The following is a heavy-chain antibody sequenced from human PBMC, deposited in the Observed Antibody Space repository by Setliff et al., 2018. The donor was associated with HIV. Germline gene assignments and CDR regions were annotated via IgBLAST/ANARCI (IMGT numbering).Heavy chain of an antibody. CDR1: GLTFSNAW. V-gene: IGHV3-15*01. CDR2: IKSKSDGGTK. Sequence: PGGSLRLSCAASGLTFSNAWMNWVRQAPGKGPEWVGRIKSKSDGGTKDYAAPVKGRFTISRDDSKNTLYLQMNSLKTEDTALYYCARVPFKQQLDHYFDYWGQGTLVTVSS. CDR3: ARVPFKQQLDHYFDY. D-gene: IGHD6-13*01. J-gene: IGHJ4*02.